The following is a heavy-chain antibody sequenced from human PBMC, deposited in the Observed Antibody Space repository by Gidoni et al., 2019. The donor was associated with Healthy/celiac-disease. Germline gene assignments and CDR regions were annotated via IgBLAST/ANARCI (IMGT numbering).Heavy chain of an antibody. V-gene: IGHV3-64D*06. CDR2: ISSNGGST. Sequence: EVQLVESGGGLVQPGGSLRLSCSASGFTFSSYAMHWVRQAPGKGLEYVSAISSNGGSTYYAYSVKGRFTISRDNSKNMLYLQMSSLRAEDTAVYYCVKNSVGGSYLSYYYYMDVWGKGTTVTVSS. J-gene: IGHJ6*03. CDR3: VKNSVGGSYLSYYYYMDV. CDR1: GFTFSSYA. D-gene: IGHD1-26*01.